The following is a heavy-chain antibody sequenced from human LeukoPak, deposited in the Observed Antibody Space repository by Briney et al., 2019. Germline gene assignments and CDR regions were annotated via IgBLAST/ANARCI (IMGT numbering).Heavy chain of an antibody. D-gene: IGHD2-15*01. J-gene: IGHJ5*02. CDR2: ICYSGST. CDR3: ARGGIAGYCSGGSCYSNWFDP. CDR1: GGSISSYY. Sequence: SETLSLTCTVSGGSISSYYWSWIRQPPGKGLEWIGYICYSGSTNYNPSLKSRVTISVDTSKNQFSLKLSSVTAADTAVYYCARGGIAGYCSGGSCYSNWFDPWGQGTLVTVSS. V-gene: IGHV4-59*01.